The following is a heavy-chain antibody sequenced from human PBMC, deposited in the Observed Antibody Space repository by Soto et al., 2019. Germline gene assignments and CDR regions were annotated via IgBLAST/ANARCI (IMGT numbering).Heavy chain of an antibody. CDR1: GCSIISYY. V-gene: IGHV4-59*08. CDR3: ARHHDS. CDR2: IYYSGST. J-gene: IGHJ4*02. Sequence: ETLSLTCTVSGCSIISYYWSWIRQPPGKGLEWIGYIYYSGSTNYNPSLKSRVTISVDTSKNQFSLKLSSVTAADTAVYYCARHHDSWGQGTLVTVSS.